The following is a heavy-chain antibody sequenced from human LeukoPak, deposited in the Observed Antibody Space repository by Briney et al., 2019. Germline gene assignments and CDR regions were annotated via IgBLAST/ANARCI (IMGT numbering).Heavy chain of an antibody. CDR1: GFTFSSYA. CDR3: AKSLRSTVVTLGD. V-gene: IGHV3-23*01. J-gene: IGHJ4*02. D-gene: IGHD4-23*01. Sequence: GGSLRLSCAASGFTFSSYAMSWVRQAPGKGLEWVSAISGSGGSTYYADSVKGRFTISRDNSKNTLYLQMNSLRAEDTAVYHCAKSLRSTVVTLGDWGQGTLVTVSS. CDR2: ISGSGGST.